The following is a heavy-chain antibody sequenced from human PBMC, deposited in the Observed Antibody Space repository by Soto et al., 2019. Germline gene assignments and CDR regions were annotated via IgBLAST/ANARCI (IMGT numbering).Heavy chain of an antibody. CDR3: ARDNLAFDI. V-gene: IGHV3-11*01. Sequence: GGSLRLSCAASGLTFSDYYMIWIRQAPGKGLEWVSYISYSGSTIYYADSVKGRFTISRDNAKNSLYLQMNSLRAEDTAVYYCARDNLAFDIWGQGTMVTVSS. CDR2: ISYSGSTI. CDR1: GLTFSDYY. J-gene: IGHJ3*02.